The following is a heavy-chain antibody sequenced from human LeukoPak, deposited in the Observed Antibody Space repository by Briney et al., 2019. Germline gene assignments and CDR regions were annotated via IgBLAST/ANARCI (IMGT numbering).Heavy chain of an antibody. CDR2: IIPILGIA. CDR1: GGTFSSYA. J-gene: IGHJ6*02. V-gene: IGHV1-69*04. CDR3: ARDRTTVTTDYYSDMHV. D-gene: IGHD4-11*01. Sequence: SVKVSCKASGGTFSSYAISWVRQAPGQGLEWMGRIIPILGIANYAQKFQGRVTITADKSTSTACMELSSLRSEDTAVYYCARDRTTVTTDYYSDMHVWGQGTTVTVSS.